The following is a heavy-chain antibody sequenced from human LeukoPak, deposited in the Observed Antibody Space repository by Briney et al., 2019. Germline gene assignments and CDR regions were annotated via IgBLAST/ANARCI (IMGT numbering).Heavy chain of an antibody. Sequence: SVKVSCKASVGTFIIYAISWVRQAPGQGLEWMGGIIPIFGTANYAQKFQGRVTITTDESTSTAYMELSSLRSEDTAVYYCARVNTIFGMWGPFDYWGQGTLVTVSS. D-gene: IGHD3-3*01. V-gene: IGHV1-69*05. J-gene: IGHJ4*02. CDR1: VGTFIIYA. CDR3: ARVNTIFGMWGPFDY. CDR2: IIPIFGTA.